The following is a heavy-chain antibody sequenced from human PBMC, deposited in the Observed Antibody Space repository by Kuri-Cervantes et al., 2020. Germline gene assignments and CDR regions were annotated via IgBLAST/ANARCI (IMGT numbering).Heavy chain of an antibody. J-gene: IGHJ4*02. Sequence: GESLKISCAASGFTFSDYYMSWVRQAPRKGLEWVSSISSSSSYVYYADSVKGRFTISRDNAKNSLYLQMNSLRAEDTAVYYCARRQREGSSSSLDNFDYWGQGTLVTVSS. CDR1: GFTFSDYY. D-gene: IGHD6-6*01. V-gene: IGHV3-21*01. CDR2: ISSSSSYV. CDR3: ARRQREGSSSSLDNFDY.